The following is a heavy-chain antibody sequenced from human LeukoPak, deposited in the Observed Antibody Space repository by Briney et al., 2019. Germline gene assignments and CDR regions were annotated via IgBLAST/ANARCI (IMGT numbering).Heavy chain of an antibody. CDR2: INPSGGST. V-gene: IGHV1-46*03. D-gene: IGHD4-23*01. Sequence: ASVKVSCKASGYTFTSYYMHWVRQAPGQGLEWMGIINPSGGSTSYAQKFQGRVTMTRDTSTSTVYMELRSLRSEDRAGYYCAKENYGGNSAVGYWGQGTLVTVSS. CDR1: GYTFTSYY. CDR3: AKENYGGNSAVGY. J-gene: IGHJ4*02.